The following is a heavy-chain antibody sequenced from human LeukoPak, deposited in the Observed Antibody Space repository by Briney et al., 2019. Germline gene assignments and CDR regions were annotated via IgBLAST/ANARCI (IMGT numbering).Heavy chain of an antibody. CDR1: GGSISSYY. D-gene: IGHD5-18*01. J-gene: IGHJ4*02. V-gene: IGHV4-59*08. Sequence: SETLSLTCTVSGGSISSYYWSWIRQPPGKGLEWIGYIYYSGSTNYNPSLKSRVTISVDTSKNHFSLKLSSVTAADTAVYYCARLGYSYGYASFDYWGQGTLVTVSS. CDR2: IYYSGST. CDR3: ARLGYSYGYASFDY.